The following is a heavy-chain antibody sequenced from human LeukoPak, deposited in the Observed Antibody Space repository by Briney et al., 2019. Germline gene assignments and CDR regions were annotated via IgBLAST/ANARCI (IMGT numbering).Heavy chain of an antibody. V-gene: IGHV4-31*03. CDR2: IYYSGST. D-gene: IGHD5-18*01. CDR3: AALDTAMGYFDY. Sequence: LSETLSLTCTVSGGSISSGGYYWSWIRQHPGKGLEWIGYIYYSGSTYYNPSLKSRVTISVDTSKNQFSLKLSSVTAADTAVYYCAALDTAMGYFDYWGQGTLVTVSS. CDR1: GGSISSGGYY. J-gene: IGHJ4*02.